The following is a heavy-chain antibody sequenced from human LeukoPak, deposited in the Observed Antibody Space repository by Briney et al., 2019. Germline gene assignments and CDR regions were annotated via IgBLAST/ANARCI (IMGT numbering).Heavy chain of an antibody. V-gene: IGHV3-23*01. D-gene: IGHD4-17*01. CDR1: GFTFSSYA. CDR3: AKDPGIYGDYPYWYFDL. J-gene: IGHJ2*01. CDR2: ISGSGGST. Sequence: GGSLRLSCAASGFTFSSYAMSWVRQAPGKGLEWVSAISGSGGSTYYADSVKGRFTISRDNSKNTLYLQMNSLRAGDTAVYYCAKDPGIYGDYPYWYFDLWGRGTLVTVSS.